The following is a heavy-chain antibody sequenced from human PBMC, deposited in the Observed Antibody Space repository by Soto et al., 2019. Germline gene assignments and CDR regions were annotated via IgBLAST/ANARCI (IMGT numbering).Heavy chain of an antibody. V-gene: IGHV3-30-3*01. CDR1: GFTFSSYA. D-gene: IGHD4-17*01. Sequence: GGSLRLSCAASGFTFSSYAMHWVRQAPGKGLEWVAVISYDGSNKYYADSVKGRFTISRDNSKNTLYPQMNSLRAEDTAVYYCARVRFPSYGGNPIPSYYYYGMDVWGQGTTVTVSS. CDR2: ISYDGSNK. CDR3: ARVRFPSYGGNPIPSYYYYGMDV. J-gene: IGHJ6*02.